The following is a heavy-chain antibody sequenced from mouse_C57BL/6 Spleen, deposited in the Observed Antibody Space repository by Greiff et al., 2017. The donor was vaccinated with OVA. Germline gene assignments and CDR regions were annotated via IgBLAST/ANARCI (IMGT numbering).Heavy chain of an antibody. V-gene: IGHV1-61*01. CDR3: ARGAAQSTSFAY. Sequence: QVQLQQPGAELVRPGSSVTLSCKASGYTFTSYWMDWVKQRPGQGLEWIGNIYPSDSETHYNPKFTDKATLTVDKSSSTAYMQLSSLTSEDSAVYYCARGAAQSTSFAYWGQGTLVTVSA. D-gene: IGHD3-2*02. CDR2: IYPSDSET. J-gene: IGHJ3*01. CDR1: GYTFTSYW.